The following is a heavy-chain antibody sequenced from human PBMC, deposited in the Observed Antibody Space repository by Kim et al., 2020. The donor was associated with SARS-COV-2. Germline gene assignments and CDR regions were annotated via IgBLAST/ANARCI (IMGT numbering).Heavy chain of an antibody. D-gene: IGHD3-10*01. CDR3: AKDNYYGSGSYTYYYYYYGMEV. CDR2: ISGSGGST. Sequence: GGSLRLSCAASGFTFSSYAMSWVRQAPGKGLEWVSAISGSGGSTYYADSVKGRFTISRDNSKNTLYLQMNSLRAEDTAVYYCAKDNYYGSGSYTYYYYYYGMEVWGQGTTVTVSS. CDR1: GFTFSSYA. V-gene: IGHV3-23*01. J-gene: IGHJ6*02.